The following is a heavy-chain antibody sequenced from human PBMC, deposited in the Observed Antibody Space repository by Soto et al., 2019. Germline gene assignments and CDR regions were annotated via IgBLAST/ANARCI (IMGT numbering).Heavy chain of an antibody. J-gene: IGHJ1*01. Sequence: GGSLRLSCVASGFTFSSYTMNWGRQTPGSRLEWVAYISSSGSTIYYAEAVKGRFTVSRDNAKSSLYLQMDGLRDEDTAVYYCASGLGSSRSWGQGSRVTVS. D-gene: IGHD3-10*01. V-gene: IGHV3-48*02. CDR2: ISSSGSTI. CDR3: ASGLGSSRS. CDR1: GFTFSSYT.